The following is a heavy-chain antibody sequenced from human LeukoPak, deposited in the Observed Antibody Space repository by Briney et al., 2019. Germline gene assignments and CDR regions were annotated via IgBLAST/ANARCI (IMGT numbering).Heavy chain of an antibody. CDR3: AIKYSSGYYFDY. Sequence: RPSETLSLTCAVYDGSLSGNYWSWIRQPPGKGLEWIGEINHSGSTNYNPSLKSRVTISVDTSKNQFSLKLSSVTAADTAVYYCAIKYSSGYYFDYWGQGTLVTVSS. V-gene: IGHV4-34*01. J-gene: IGHJ4*02. CDR1: DGSLSGNY. D-gene: IGHD6-19*01. CDR2: INHSGST.